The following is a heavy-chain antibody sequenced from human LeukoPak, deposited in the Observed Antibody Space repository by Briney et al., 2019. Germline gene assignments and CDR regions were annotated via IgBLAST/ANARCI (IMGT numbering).Heavy chain of an antibody. V-gene: IGHV4-34*01. CDR3: ASRIVVVAATRENWFDP. CDR2: INHSGST. Sequence: SETLSLTCAVYGGSFSGYYWSLIRQPPGKGLEWIGEINHSGSTNYNPSLKSRVTISVDTSKNQFSLKLSSVTAADTAVYYCASRIVVVAATRENWFDPWGQGTLVTVSS. CDR1: GGSFSGYY. J-gene: IGHJ5*02. D-gene: IGHD2-15*01.